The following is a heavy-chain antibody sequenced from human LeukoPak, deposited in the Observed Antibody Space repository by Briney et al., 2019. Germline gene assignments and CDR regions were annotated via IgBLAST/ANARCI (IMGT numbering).Heavy chain of an antibody. D-gene: IGHD5-18*01. CDR1: GFTFDDYA. V-gene: IGHV3-43D*03. Sequence: GGSLRLSCEASGFTFDDYAMHWVRQAPGKGLEWVSLISWDGGSTYYADSVKGRFTISRDNSKNSLYLQMNSLRAEDTALYYCAKDFFEYSYGLSFDYWGQGTLVTVSS. CDR3: AKDFFEYSYGLSFDY. J-gene: IGHJ4*02. CDR2: ISWDGGST.